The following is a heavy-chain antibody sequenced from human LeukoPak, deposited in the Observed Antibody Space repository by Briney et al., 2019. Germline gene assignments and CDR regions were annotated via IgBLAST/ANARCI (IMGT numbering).Heavy chain of an antibody. CDR3: ARDDYGGIPPHAFDI. D-gene: IGHD4-23*01. Sequence: ASVKVSCKASGYTFTGYYMHWVRQAPGQGLEWMGRINPNSGGTNYAQKFQGRVTMTRDTSISTAYMELSRLRSDDTAVYYCARDDYGGIPPHAFDIWGRGTMVTVSS. V-gene: IGHV1-2*06. CDR1: GYTFTGYY. J-gene: IGHJ3*02. CDR2: INPNSGGT.